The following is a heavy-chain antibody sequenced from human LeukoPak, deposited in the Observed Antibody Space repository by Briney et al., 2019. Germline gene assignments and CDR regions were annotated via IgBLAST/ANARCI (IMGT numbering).Heavy chain of an antibody. CDR3: ATEALRTHPSSRSHFDY. J-gene: IGHJ4*02. CDR1: GFTFSRYA. Sequence: GGSLRLSCAASGFTFSRYAMNWVRQAPGKGLEWVAFIRYDGTNKYYADSVKGRFTISRDNSKNTLYLQMGSLRAEDTAVYYCATEALRTHPSSRSHFDYWGQGTLVTVSS. CDR2: IRYDGTNK. V-gene: IGHV3-30*02. D-gene: IGHD1-14*01.